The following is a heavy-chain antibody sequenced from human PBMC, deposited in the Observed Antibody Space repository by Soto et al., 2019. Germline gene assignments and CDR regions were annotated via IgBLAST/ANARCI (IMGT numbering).Heavy chain of an antibody. V-gene: IGHV2-70*11. J-gene: IGHJ6*03. CDR2: IDWDDDK. CDR3: ARMARSSTSGDYYYMDV. Sequence: SGPTLVNPTQTLTLTCTFSGFSLSTSGMCVSWIRLPPRKALEWLARIDWDDDKYYSTSLKTRLTISKDTSKNQVVLTMTNMDPVDTATYYCARMARSSTSGDYYYMDVWGKGTTVTVSS. D-gene: IGHD2-2*01. CDR1: GFSLSTSGMC.